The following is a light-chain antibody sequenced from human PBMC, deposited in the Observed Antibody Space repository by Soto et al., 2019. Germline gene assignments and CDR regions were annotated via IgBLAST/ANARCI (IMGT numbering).Light chain of an antibody. CDR1: SSDVGSYNL. V-gene: IGLV2-23*03. Sequence: QSALTQPASVSGSPGQSITISCTGTSSDVGSYNLVSWYQQHPCKAPKLMIYEGSKRPSGVSNRGSGSKSGNTASLTISGLQAEYEADYYGCSSAGCSTFSVVFGGGTKLTVL. CDR2: EGS. CDR3: CSSAGCSTFSVV. J-gene: IGLJ2*01.